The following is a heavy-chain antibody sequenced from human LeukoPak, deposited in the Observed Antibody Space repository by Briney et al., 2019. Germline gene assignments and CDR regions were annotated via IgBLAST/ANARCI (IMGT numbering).Heavy chain of an antibody. D-gene: IGHD3-22*01. CDR1: GYSFTSYW. CDR2: IYPGDSDT. V-gene: IGHV5-51*01. Sequence: ESLKISCKGSGYSFTSYWIGWVRQMPGKGLEWMGIIYPGDSDTRYSPSFQGQVTISADKSISTAYLQWSSLKASDTALYYCATKSSGSYYYYYMDVWGKGTTVTVSS. CDR3: ATKSSGSYYYYYMDV. J-gene: IGHJ6*03.